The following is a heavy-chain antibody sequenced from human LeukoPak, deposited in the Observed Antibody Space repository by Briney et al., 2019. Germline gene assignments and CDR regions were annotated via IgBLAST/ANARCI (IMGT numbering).Heavy chain of an antibody. V-gene: IGHV3-33*01. CDR1: GFTFSTYG. CDR3: ARDQAAMKSYYYYGMDV. J-gene: IGHJ6*04. D-gene: IGHD5-18*01. Sequence: GGSLRLSCAASGFTFSTYGMHWVRQAPGKGLEWVAVIWYDGSNKYYADSVKGRFTISRDNSKNTLYLQMNSLRAEATAVYYCARDQAAMKSYYYYGMDVWGKGTTVTVST. CDR2: IWYDGSNK.